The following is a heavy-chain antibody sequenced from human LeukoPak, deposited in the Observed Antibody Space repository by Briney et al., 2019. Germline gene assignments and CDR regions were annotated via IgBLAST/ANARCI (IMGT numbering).Heavy chain of an antibody. V-gene: IGHV4-39*07. D-gene: IGHD3-22*01. CDR3: ARGRYYYDSSGSIGAFDI. Sequence: PSETLSLTCTVSGGSISSSSYYWGWIRQPPGKGLEWIGSIYYSGSTYYNPSLKSRVTISVDTSKNQFSLKLSSVTAADTAVYYCARGRYYYDSSGSIGAFDIWGQGTMVTVSS. CDR2: IYYSGST. CDR1: GGSISSSSYY. J-gene: IGHJ3*02.